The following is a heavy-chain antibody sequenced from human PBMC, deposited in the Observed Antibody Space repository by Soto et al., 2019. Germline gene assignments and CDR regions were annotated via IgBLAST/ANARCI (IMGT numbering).Heavy chain of an antibody. CDR2: ISGSGAGT. CDR1: GFTFSTYA. V-gene: IGHV3-23*01. D-gene: IGHD2-15*01. Sequence: PGGSLRLSCAASGFTFSTYAMCWVRRAPGKGLEWVSTISGSGAGTYYADSVKGRFTISRDNSKNTLFLQMNSLRAEDTAVYYCAKDSRNGGTWQLYPDYWGQGTLVTVSS. J-gene: IGHJ4*02. CDR3: AKDSRNGGTWQLYPDY.